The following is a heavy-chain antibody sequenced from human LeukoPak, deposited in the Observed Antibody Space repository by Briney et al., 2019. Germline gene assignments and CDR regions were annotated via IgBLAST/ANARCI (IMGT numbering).Heavy chain of an antibody. CDR2: IYHSGTT. CDR3: ARGYYYDSSWLFDY. V-gene: IGHV4-4*02. CDR1: GGSISSSNW. Sequence: PSETLSLTCAVSGGSISSSNWWSWVRQPPGKGLEWIGEIYHSGTTNYNPSLKSRVTISVDKSKNQFSLKLSSVTAADTAVYYCARGYYYDSSWLFDYWGQGTLVTVSS. J-gene: IGHJ4*02. D-gene: IGHD3-22*01.